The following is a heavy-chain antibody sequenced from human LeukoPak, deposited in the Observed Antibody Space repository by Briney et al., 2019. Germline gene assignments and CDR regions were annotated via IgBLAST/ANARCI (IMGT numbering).Heavy chain of an antibody. CDR2: IIPIFGTT. D-gene: IGHD2-2*01. CDR1: GDTFSSYG. CDR3: ARDPSCSTISCYGVVY. Sequence: ASVKVSCKASGDTFSSYGFSWVRQAPGQGLEWMGGIIPIFGTTNYAQKFQGRVTFTADESTSTAYMEVSSLRSEDTAVYYCARDPSCSTISCYGVVYRGQGTLVTVSS. V-gene: IGHV1-69*13. J-gene: IGHJ4*02.